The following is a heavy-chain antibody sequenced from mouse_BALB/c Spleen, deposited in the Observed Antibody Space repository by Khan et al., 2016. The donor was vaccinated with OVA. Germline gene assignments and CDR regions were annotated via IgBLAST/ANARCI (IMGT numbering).Heavy chain of an antibody. CDR1: GYSITSDYA. CDR2: ISYSGNT. Sequence: EVKLLESGPGLVKPSQSLSLTCTVTGYSITSDYAWNWIRQFPGNKLEWMGYISYSGNTKYTPSLKSRISITRDTSKNQFFLQLNSVTTEDTATYYCARIYGGDFDYGGQGTTLTVSS. CDR3: ARIYGGDFDY. J-gene: IGHJ2*01. V-gene: IGHV3-2*02. D-gene: IGHD1-1*01.